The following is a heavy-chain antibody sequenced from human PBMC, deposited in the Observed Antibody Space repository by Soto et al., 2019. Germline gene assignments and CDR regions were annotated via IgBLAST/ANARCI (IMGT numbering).Heavy chain of an antibody. CDR2: INPSGGST. D-gene: IGHD5-18*01. Sequence: ASVKVSCKASGYTFTSYYMHWVRQAPGQGLEWMGIINPSGGSTSYAQKFQGRVTMTRDTSTSTVYMELSSLRSEDTAVYYCAREGYRYGPLDGMDVWGQGSTVTGSS. CDR1: GYTFTSYY. CDR3: AREGYRYGPLDGMDV. J-gene: IGHJ6*02. V-gene: IGHV1-46*01.